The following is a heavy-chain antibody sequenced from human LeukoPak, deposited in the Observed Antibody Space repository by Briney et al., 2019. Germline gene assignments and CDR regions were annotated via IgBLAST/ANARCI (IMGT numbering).Heavy chain of an antibody. D-gene: IGHD3-22*01. CDR3: ARVARYYYDSSGRRGGFDY. CDR2: IYYSGST. V-gene: IGHV4-39*07. Sequence: SETLSLTCTVSGGSISRSSYYWGWIRQTPGKGLEWIGSIYYSGSTYYNPSLKSRVTISVDTSKNQFSLKLSSVTAADTAVYYCARVARYYYDSSGRRGGFDYWGQGTLVTVSS. CDR1: GGSISRSSYY. J-gene: IGHJ4*02.